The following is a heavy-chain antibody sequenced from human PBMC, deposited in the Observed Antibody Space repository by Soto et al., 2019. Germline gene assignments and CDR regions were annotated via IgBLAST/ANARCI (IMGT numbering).Heavy chain of an antibody. CDR2: IIPIFGTA. D-gene: IGHD2-2*01. Sequence: QVQLVQSGAEVKKPGSSVKVSCKASGGTFSSYAISWVRQAPGQGLEWMGGIIPIFGTANYAQKFQGRVTITADESTSTADMELSRLRSEDTAVYYCARDWPYCLSPSCYRGAGYYYYGVDVWGQGTTVTVSS. J-gene: IGHJ6*02. CDR1: GGTFSSYA. V-gene: IGHV1-69*12. CDR3: ARDWPYCLSPSCYRGAGYYYYGVDV.